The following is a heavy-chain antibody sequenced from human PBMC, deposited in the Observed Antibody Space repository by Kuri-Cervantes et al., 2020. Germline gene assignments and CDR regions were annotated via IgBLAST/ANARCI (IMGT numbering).Heavy chain of an antibody. CDR1: GFTFSSYS. CDR2: ISSSSSYI. V-gene: IGHV3-21*01. Sequence: GESLKISCAASGFTFSSYSMNWVRQAPGKGLEWVSSISSSSSYIYYADSVKGRFTISRDNAKNSVSLQVNSLRAEDTAIYYCARAPYGERDIRFDYWGQGTLVTVSS. J-gene: IGHJ4*02. CDR3: ARAPYGERDIRFDY. D-gene: IGHD4-17*01.